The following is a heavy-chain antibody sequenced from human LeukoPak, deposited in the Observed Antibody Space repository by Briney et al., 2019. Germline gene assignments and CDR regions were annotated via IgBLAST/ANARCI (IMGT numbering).Heavy chain of an antibody. CDR3: ARAVPPPTDDYGDYSLRYYYGMDV. J-gene: IGHJ6*02. D-gene: IGHD4-17*01. CDR2: IIPIFGTA. V-gene: IGHV1-69*13. Sequence: ASVKVSCKASGGTFSSYAISWVRQAPGQGLEWMGGIIPIFGTANYAQKFQGRVTITADESTSTAYMELSSLRSEDTAVYYCARAVPPPTDDYGDYSLRYYYGMDVWGQGTTVTVSS. CDR1: GGTFSSYA.